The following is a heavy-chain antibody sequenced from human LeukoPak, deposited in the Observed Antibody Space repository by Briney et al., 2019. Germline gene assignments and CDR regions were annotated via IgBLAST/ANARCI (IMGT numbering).Heavy chain of an antibody. CDR3: ARDKADTAMVTDY. D-gene: IGHD5-18*01. V-gene: IGHV3-23*01. CDR2: ISGSGGST. Sequence: PGGSLRLSCAAPGFTFSSYAMSWVRQAPGKGLEWVSAISGSGGSTYYADSVKGRFTISRDNSKNTLYLQMGSLRAEDMAVYYCARDKADTAMVTDYWGQGTLVTVSS. J-gene: IGHJ4*02. CDR1: GFTFSSYA.